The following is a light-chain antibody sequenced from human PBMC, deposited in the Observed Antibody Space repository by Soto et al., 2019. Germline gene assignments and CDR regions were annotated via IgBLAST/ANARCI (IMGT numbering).Light chain of an antibody. Sequence: EILMTQSPATLSVSPGERVTLSCRASQSVSSDLAWYQQKPGQAPRLLIYGASTRATGIPARFSGSGSGTEFTLTISSLQSEDFAVYYCQQYYSTPLTFGGGTKVEIK. V-gene: IGKV3-15*01. CDR1: QSVSSD. J-gene: IGKJ4*01. CDR2: GAS. CDR3: QQYYSTPLT.